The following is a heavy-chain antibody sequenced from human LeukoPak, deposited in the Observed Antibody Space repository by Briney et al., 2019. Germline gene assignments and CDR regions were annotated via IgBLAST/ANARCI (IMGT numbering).Heavy chain of an antibody. D-gene: IGHD3-10*01. CDR1: GFTFNNYG. J-gene: IGHJ4*02. CDR2: IRYDGSNK. Sequence: PGGSLRLSCAASGFTFNNYGMHWVRQAPGKGLEWVAFIRYDGSNKYYPDSVNGRSTISRDNSKNTLYLQMNSLRAEDTAVYYCARLLVYNSGGEAFDCWGQGTLVTVSS. CDR3: ARLLVYNSGGEAFDC. V-gene: IGHV3-30*02.